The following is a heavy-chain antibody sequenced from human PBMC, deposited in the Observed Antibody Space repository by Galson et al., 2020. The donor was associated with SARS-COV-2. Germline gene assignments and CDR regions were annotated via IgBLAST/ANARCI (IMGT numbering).Heavy chain of an antibody. J-gene: IGHJ4*02. CDR3: AKVLGDRDTWSPVLD. V-gene: IGHV3-30*02. Sequence: GGSLRLSCSASGFVFRNYAMHWVRQAPGKGLEWVAFIRYDGTDKFYADSVKGRFTVSRDASKNTLFLQMNSLRPEDTAVYYCAKVLGDRDTWSPVLDWGQGTRVVVSS. CDR1: GFVFRNYA. CDR2: IRYDGTDK. D-gene: IGHD2-21*01.